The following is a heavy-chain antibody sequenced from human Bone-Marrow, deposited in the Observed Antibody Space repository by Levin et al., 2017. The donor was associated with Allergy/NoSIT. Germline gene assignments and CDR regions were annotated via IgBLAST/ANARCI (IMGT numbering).Heavy chain of an antibody. CDR2: IKQDGTDK. Sequence: GGSLILSCAASGFTFSNYWMTWVRQPPGKGLEWVANIKQDGTDKYYAESVKGRFTISRDNDKNSLFLQMNYLGTDDTAVYFCARDTTVGGEAWGQGTLVTVSS. J-gene: IGHJ5*02. D-gene: IGHD4-11*01. CDR1: GFTFSNYW. V-gene: IGHV3-7*03. CDR3: ARDTTVGGEA.